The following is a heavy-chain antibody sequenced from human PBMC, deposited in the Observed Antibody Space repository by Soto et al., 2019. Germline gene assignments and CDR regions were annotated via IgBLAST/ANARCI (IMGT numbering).Heavy chain of an antibody. D-gene: IGHD3-10*01. Sequence: GSLRLSCAASGFTFSSYAMSWVRQAPGKGLEWVSAISGSGGSTYYADSVKGRFTISRDNSKNTLYLQMSSLRAEDTAVYYCAKDLGTGYYGSGSYYTNFDYWGQGTLVTVSS. J-gene: IGHJ4*02. CDR3: AKDLGTGYYGSGSYYTNFDY. CDR1: GFTFSSYA. CDR2: ISGSGGST. V-gene: IGHV3-23*01.